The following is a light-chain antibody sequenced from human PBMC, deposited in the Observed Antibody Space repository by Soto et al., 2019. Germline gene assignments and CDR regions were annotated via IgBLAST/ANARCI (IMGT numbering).Light chain of an antibody. CDR1: SSSIGSYF. Sequence: QSVLTQPPSVSAAPGQKVTISCSGSSSSIGSYFVSWYQQLPGTAPKLLIYDNNKRPSGIPDRFSGSKSGTSATLGITGLQTGDEADYYCGTWDSTLSAYVFGTGTKVTVL. J-gene: IGLJ1*01. CDR2: DNN. CDR3: GTWDSTLSAYV. V-gene: IGLV1-51*01.